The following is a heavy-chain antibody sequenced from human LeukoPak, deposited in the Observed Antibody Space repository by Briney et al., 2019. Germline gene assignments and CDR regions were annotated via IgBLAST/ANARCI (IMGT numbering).Heavy chain of an antibody. D-gene: IGHD6-13*01. CDR3: ARDPSSWSSSWNDY. Sequence: GGSLRLSCAASGFTFSSCGMHWVRQAPGKGLEWVAVIWYDGSNKYYADSVKGRFTISRDNSKNTLYLQMNSLRAEDTAVYYCARDPSSWSSSWNDYWGQGTLVTVSS. J-gene: IGHJ4*02. CDR2: IWYDGSNK. CDR1: GFTFSSCG. V-gene: IGHV3-33*01.